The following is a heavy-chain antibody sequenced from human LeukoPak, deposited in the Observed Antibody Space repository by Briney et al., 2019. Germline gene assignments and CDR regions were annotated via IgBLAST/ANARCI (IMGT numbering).Heavy chain of an antibody. D-gene: IGHD3-22*01. J-gene: IGHJ4*02. V-gene: IGHV4-31*03. CDR3: ARAFYYYDSSGYYLYYFDY. CDR2: IYYSGST. Sequence: SETLSLTRTVSGGSISSGGYYWSWIRQHPGKGLEWIGYIYYSGSTYYNPSLKSRVTISVDTSKNQFSLKLSSVTAADTAVYYCARAFYYYDSSGYYLYYFDYWGQGALVTVSS. CDR1: GGSISSGGYY.